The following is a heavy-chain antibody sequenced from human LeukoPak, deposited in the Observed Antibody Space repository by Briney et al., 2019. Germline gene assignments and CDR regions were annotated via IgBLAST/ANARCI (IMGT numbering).Heavy chain of an antibody. CDR2: ISGSGGST. CDR1: GFTFSSYA. Sequence: GGSLRLSCAASGFTFSSYAMSWVRQAPGKGLEWVSAISGSGGSTYYADSVKGRFTISRDNSKNTLYLQMNSRRAEDTAVYYCAKDRMQWLDIYYFDYWGQGTLVTVSS. V-gene: IGHV3-23*01. D-gene: IGHD6-19*01. CDR3: AKDRMQWLDIYYFDY. J-gene: IGHJ4*02.